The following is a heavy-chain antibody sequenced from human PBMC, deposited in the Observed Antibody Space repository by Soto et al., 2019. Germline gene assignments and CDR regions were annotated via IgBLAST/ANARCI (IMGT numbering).Heavy chain of an antibody. V-gene: IGHV3-21*01. Sequence: GGSLRLSCAASGFTFSSYSMNWVRQAPGKGLEWVSSISSSGSFIYYADSVTGRFTISRDDASNSLYLQMSSLTAEDTAVYYCTRGPPNYDFWSGYPPSYGMDVWGRGTTVTVSS. CDR1: GFTFSSYS. D-gene: IGHD3-3*01. CDR3: TRGPPNYDFWSGYPPSYGMDV. CDR2: ISSSGSFI. J-gene: IGHJ6*02.